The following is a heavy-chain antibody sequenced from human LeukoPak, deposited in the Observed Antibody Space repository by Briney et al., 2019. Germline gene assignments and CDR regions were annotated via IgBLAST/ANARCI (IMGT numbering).Heavy chain of an antibody. J-gene: IGHJ2*01. CDR1: GYSISSGYY. V-gene: IGHV4-38-2*02. CDR2: IYHSGST. CDR3: ARVGATAWYFDL. D-gene: IGHD1-26*01. Sequence: SETLSLTCTVSGYSISSGYYWGWIRQPPGKGLEWIGSIYHSGSTYYNPSLKSRVTISVDTSKDQFSLKLSSVTAADTAVYYCARVGATAWYFDLWGRGTLVTVSS.